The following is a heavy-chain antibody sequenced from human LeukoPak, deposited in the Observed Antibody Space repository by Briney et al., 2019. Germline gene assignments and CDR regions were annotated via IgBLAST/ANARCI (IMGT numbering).Heavy chain of an antibody. Sequence: GASVKVSCKASGGTFSSYTISWLRQAPGQGLEWMGRIIPILGIANYAQKFQGRVTITADKSTSTAYMELSSLRSEDTAVYYCARGDRTVGFDYWGQGTLVTVSS. CDR3: ARGDRTVGFDY. D-gene: IGHD4-11*01. CDR2: IIPILGIA. J-gene: IGHJ4*02. V-gene: IGHV1-69*02. CDR1: GGTFSSYT.